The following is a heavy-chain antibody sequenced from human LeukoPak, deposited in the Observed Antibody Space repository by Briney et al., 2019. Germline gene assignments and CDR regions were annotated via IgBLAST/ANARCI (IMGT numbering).Heavy chain of an antibody. Sequence: SVKVSCKASGGTSSSYAISWVRQAPGQGLEWMGGIIPIFGTANYAQKFQGRVTITADESTSTAHMELSSLRSEDTAVYYCARGGESYDILTGHTPWGQGTLVTVSS. D-gene: IGHD3-9*01. CDR1: GGTSSSYA. CDR2: IIPIFGTA. J-gene: IGHJ5*02. V-gene: IGHV1-69*13. CDR3: ARGGESYDILTGHTP.